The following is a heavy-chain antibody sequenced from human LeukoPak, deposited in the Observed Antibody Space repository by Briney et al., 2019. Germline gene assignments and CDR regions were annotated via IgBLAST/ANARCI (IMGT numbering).Heavy chain of an antibody. D-gene: IGHD2-2*02. Sequence: ASVKVSCKASGYTFTRNYMHWVRQAPGQGLEWMGIINPRGGSTTYAQKFQGRLTMTRDTSTSTVYMELSSLRSEDTAVYYCAREDADHTFSFDFWGQGTLVTVSS. CDR2: INPRGGST. V-gene: IGHV1-46*01. CDR1: GYTFTRNY. CDR3: AREDADHTFSFDF. J-gene: IGHJ4*02.